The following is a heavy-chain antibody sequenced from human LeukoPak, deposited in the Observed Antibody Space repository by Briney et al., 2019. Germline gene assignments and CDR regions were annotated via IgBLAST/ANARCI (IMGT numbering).Heavy chain of an antibody. J-gene: IGHJ6*02. CDR1: GGSFSGYY. CDR2: INHSGST. CDR3: ARGSKKAAAGKSRTTYYYYGMDV. Sequence: SETLSLTCAVYGGSFSGYYWSWIRQPPGEGLEWIGEINHSGSTNYNPSLKSRVTISVDTSKNQFSLKLSSETAADTAVYYCARGSKKAAAGKSRTTYYYYGMDVWGQGTTVTVSS. V-gene: IGHV4-34*01. D-gene: IGHD6-13*01.